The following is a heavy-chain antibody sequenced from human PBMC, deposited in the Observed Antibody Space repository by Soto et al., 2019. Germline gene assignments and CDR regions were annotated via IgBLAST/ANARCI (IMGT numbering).Heavy chain of an antibody. CDR2: ISSSSTGM. Sequence: GGSLRLSCAASGFTFSDYYMSWIRQAPGKGLEWVSYISSSSTGMYYADSVKGRFIISRDNAKNSLYLQMNNLRDEDTAVYYCTRAGRGAVVVGDLGYFYYGMDVWGQGTTVTVSS. V-gene: IGHV3-11*04. D-gene: IGHD2-15*01. CDR3: TRAGRGAVVVGDLGYFYYGMDV. CDR1: GFTFSDYY. J-gene: IGHJ6*02.